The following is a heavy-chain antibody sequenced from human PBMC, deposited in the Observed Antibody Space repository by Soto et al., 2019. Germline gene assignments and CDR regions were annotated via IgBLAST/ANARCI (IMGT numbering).Heavy chain of an antibody. CDR1: GGTFSSYA. CDR3: ALRRGQSRGAIDY. Sequence: GPSVKVSCKASGGTFSSYAISWVRQAPGQGLEWMGGIIPIFGTTNYAQKFQGRVTITADKSTSTAYMELSSLRSEDTAVYYCALRRGQSRGAIDYWGQGTLVTVSS. D-gene: IGHD3-16*01. J-gene: IGHJ4*02. V-gene: IGHV1-69*06. CDR2: IIPIFGTT.